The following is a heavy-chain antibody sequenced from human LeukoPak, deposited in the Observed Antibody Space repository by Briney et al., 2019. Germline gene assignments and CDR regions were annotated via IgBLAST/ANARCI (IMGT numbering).Heavy chain of an antibody. V-gene: IGHV3-53*01. J-gene: IGHJ4*02. CDR3: ARATVEMDTITFDY. CDR2: IYSGGST. D-gene: IGHD5-24*01. Sequence: GGSLRLSCAASGFTVSSNYMSWVRQAPRKGLEWVSVIYSGGSTYYADSVKGRFTISRDNSKNTLYLQMNSLRAEDTAVYYCARATVEMDTITFDYWGQGTLVTVSS. CDR1: GFTVSSNY.